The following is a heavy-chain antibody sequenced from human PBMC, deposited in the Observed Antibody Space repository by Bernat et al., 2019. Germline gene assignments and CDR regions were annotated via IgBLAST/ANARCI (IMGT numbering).Heavy chain of an antibody. CDR2: TSDDGSRK. J-gene: IGHJ1*01. V-gene: IGHV3-30*18. Sequence: QVQLVESGGGVVQPGRSMRLSCAASGFTFRSYGMHWVRQVPGKGLEWVALTSDDGSRKYYADSVKGRFTISRDNSKNTLYLQMNSLRAEDTDVYSCAKDRAGPGIASAEYFQNWGQGTLVTVSS. CDR1: GFTFRSYG. CDR3: AKDRAGPGIASAEYFQN. D-gene: IGHD6-13*01.